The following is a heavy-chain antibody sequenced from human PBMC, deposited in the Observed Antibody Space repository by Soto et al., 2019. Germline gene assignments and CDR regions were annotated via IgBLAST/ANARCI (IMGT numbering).Heavy chain of an antibody. Sequence: SETLSLTCAVYGGSFSGYYWSWIRQPPGKGLEWIGEINHSGSTNYNPSLKSRVTISVDTSKNQFSLKLSSVTAADTAVYYCAREKGYYGSGSLDYWGQGTLVTVSS. V-gene: IGHV4-34*01. CDR2: INHSGST. CDR1: GGSFSGYY. J-gene: IGHJ4*02. D-gene: IGHD3-10*01. CDR3: AREKGYYGSGSLDY.